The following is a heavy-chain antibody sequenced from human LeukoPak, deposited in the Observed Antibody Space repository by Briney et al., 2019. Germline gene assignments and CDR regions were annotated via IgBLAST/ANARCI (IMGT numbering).Heavy chain of an antibody. CDR2: IYGSGYT. J-gene: IGHJ4*02. D-gene: IGHD6-19*01. Sequence: SETLSLTCTVSGSSISGWYWSWIRQPPGKGLEWIGYIYGSGYTNYNPSLKSRVTMSIDTSKNHFSLKLTSVTAADTATYYCARETSLAGFASGLGFNYWGQGILVTVSS. CDR3: ARETSLAGFASGLGFNY. CDR1: GSSISGWY. V-gene: IGHV4-59*01.